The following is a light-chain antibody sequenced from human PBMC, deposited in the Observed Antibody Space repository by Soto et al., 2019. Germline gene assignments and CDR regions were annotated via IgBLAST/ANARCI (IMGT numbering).Light chain of an antibody. Sequence: DIQMTQSPSTLPASIGDRVTITCRASQSINMYLAWYQQKPGRAPKLLIYDASGLESGVPSRFNGSGSGTAFTLTSNSLQPEDFASYYCQKYKSYMYSFGQGTKLEIK. CDR1: QSINMY. CDR2: DAS. J-gene: IGKJ2*03. CDR3: QKYKSYMYS. V-gene: IGKV1-5*01.